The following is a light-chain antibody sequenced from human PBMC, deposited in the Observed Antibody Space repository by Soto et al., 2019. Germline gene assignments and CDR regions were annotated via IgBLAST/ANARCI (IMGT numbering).Light chain of an antibody. V-gene: IGLV1-40*01. CDR3: QSYDSSLSGYV. CDR1: SSNIGAGYD. CDR2: GNS. Sequence: HSVLTKPPSVNGAPGQRVTISCTGSSSNIGAGYDVHWYQQLPGTAPKVLIYGNSNRPSGVPDRFSGSKSGTSASLAITGLQAEDEADYYCQSYDSSLSGYVFGTGTKVTVL. J-gene: IGLJ1*01.